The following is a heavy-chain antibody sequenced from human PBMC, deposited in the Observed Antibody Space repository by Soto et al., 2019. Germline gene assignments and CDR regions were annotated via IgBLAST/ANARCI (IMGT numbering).Heavy chain of an antibody. CDR3: ARERGVLSEAFDI. Sequence: QTLSLTCAISGDSVSSDSAACNWLRQSPSRGLEWLGRTYYRSKWYNDYVVSVKSRITINPDTSKNQFSLQLNSVTPEDTAVYYCARERGVLSEAFDIWGQGTVVTV. CDR2: TYYRSKWYN. J-gene: IGHJ3*02. V-gene: IGHV6-1*01. CDR1: GDSVSSDSAA. D-gene: IGHD3-10*01.